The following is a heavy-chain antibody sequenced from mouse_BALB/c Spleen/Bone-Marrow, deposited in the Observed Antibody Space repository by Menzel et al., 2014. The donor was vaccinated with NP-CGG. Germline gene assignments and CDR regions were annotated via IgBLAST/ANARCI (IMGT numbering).Heavy chain of an antibody. CDR3: TSGNYAY. CDR2: IYPSDSYT. Sequence: QVQLQQSGAELVRPGASVKLSCKASGYTFTSYWINWVKQRPGQGLEWIGNIYPSDSYTNYNQKSKDKATLTVDKSSSTAYMQLSSPTSEDSAVYYCTSGNYAYWGQGTLVTVSA. V-gene: IGHV1-69*02. J-gene: IGHJ3*01. CDR1: GYTFTSYW. D-gene: IGHD2-1*01.